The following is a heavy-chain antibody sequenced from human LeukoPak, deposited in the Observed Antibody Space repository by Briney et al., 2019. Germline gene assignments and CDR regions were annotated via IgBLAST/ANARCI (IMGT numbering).Heavy chain of an antibody. V-gene: IGHV3-21*01. J-gene: IGHJ4*02. Sequence: PGGSLRLSCAASGFTFSDYSMNWVRQAPGKGLEWVSSISGRSSFIYYADSVKGRFTISRDNAKNSPYLQMNSLRAEDTAVYYCAREPTTVTTDASFDYWGQGTLVTVSS. CDR1: GFTFSDYS. D-gene: IGHD4-17*01. CDR3: AREPTTVTTDASFDY. CDR2: ISGRSSFI.